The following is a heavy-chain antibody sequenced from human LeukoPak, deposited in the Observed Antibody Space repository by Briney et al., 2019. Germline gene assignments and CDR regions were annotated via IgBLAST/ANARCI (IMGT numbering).Heavy chain of an antibody. J-gene: IGHJ4*02. CDR2: INHSGST. CDR3: ASMRSRTFLTDY. D-gene: IGHD1-7*01. Sequence: SETLSLTCAVYGGSFSGYYWSWIRQPPGNGLEWIGEINHSGSTNYNPSLKSRVTISVDTSKNQFSLKLSSVTAADTAVYYCASMRSRTFLTDYWGQGTLVTVSS. CDR1: GGSFSGYY. V-gene: IGHV4-34*01.